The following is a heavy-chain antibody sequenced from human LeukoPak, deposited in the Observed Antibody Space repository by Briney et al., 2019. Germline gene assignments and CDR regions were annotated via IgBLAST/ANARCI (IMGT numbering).Heavy chain of an antibody. D-gene: IGHD2-15*01. CDR3: ARDLGYCSGGSCYDYYYYMDV. V-gene: IGHV4-59*01. CDR2: IYYSGST. Sequence: PSETLSLTCTVSGGSISSYYWSWIQQPPRKGLEWIGYIYYSGSTNYNPSLKTRVTISVDTSKNQFSLKLSSVTAADTAVYYCARDLGYCSGGSCYDYYYYMDVWGKGTTVTVSS. J-gene: IGHJ6*03. CDR1: GGSISSYY.